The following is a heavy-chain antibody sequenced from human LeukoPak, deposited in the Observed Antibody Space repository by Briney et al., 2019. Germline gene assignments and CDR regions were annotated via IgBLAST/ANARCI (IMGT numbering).Heavy chain of an antibody. CDR2: IKQDGSEK. CDR1: GITFSRYW. CDR3: ASARMLAAFDI. J-gene: IGHJ3*02. D-gene: IGHD2-8*01. Sequence: GGSLRLSCAASGITFSRYWMSWVRQAPGKGLEWVANIKQDGSEKYYVDSVKGRFTISRDNAKNSLYLQMNSLRAEDTAVYYCASARMLAAFDIWGQGTMVTVSS. V-gene: IGHV3-7*01.